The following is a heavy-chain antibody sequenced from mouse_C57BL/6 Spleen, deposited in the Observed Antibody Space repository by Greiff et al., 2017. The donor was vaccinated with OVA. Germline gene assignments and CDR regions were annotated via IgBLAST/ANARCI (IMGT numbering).Heavy chain of an antibody. V-gene: IGHV14-2*01. CDR3: ATHYYGSSPYFDY. D-gene: IGHD1-1*01. CDR2: IDPEDGET. CDR1: GFNIKDYY. Sequence: VQLKESGAELVKPGASVKLSCTASGFNIKDYYMHWVKQRTEQGLEWIGRIDPEDGETKYAPKFQGKATITADTSSNTAYLQLSSLTSEDTAVYYCATHYYGSSPYFDYWGQGTTLTVSS. J-gene: IGHJ2*01.